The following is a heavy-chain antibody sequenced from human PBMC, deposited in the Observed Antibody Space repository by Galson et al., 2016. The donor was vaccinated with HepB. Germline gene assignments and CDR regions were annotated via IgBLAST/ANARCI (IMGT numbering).Heavy chain of an antibody. CDR3: ARAQWIPARRAAYFDY. D-gene: IGHD5-18*01. J-gene: IGHJ4*02. Sequence: SLRLSCAASGFTFSNFWMNWVRQAPGQGLEWVANIKGDGSQVYYVDSVKGRFSISRDNVENSLFLQMNSLRAEDTAVYFCARAQWIPARRAAYFDYWGQGALVTVSS. V-gene: IGHV3-7*04. CDR2: IKGDGSQV. CDR1: GFTFSNFW.